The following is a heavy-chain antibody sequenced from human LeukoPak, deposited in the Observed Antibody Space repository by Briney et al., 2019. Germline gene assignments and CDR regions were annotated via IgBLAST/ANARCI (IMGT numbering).Heavy chain of an antibody. CDR1: GYTFTSYG. J-gene: IGHJ4*02. CDR3: AREDTAMVADY. Sequence: SVKVSCKASGYTFTSYGISWVRQAPGQGLEWMGGIIPIFGTANYAQKFQGRVTITADESTSTAYMELSSLRSEDTAVYYCAREDTAMVADYWGQGTLVTVSS. CDR2: IIPIFGTA. D-gene: IGHD5-18*01. V-gene: IGHV1-69*13.